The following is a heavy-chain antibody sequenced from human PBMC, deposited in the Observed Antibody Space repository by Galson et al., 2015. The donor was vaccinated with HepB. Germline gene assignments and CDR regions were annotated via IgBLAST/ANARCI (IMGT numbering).Heavy chain of an antibody. Sequence: SLRLSCAASGFTLSSYAMHWVRRTPGKGLEWVAVMSYFGGNTFYADSVKGRFTISRDNSKNTLYLQMNSLRAEDTALYYCARDPARQYDCGGGCYFFDFWGQGTLVTVSS. J-gene: IGHJ4*02. CDR3: ARDPARQYDCGGGCYFFDF. CDR2: MSYFGGNT. D-gene: IGHD2-21*02. V-gene: IGHV3-30*04. CDR1: GFTLSSYA.